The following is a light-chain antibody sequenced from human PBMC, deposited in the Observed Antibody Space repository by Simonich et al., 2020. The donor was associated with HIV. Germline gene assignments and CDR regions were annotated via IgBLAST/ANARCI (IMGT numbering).Light chain of an antibody. Sequence: IQLTQSPSFLSASVGDRVTITCRSSQGISSYLAWYQQKPRKAPKLLIYAASTLQSGVPSRCSGSGSGTEFTLTISSLQPEDFATYYCQQLNSYPITFGQGTRLEIK. CDR1: QGISSY. V-gene: IGKV1-9*01. CDR3: QQLNSYPIT. CDR2: AAS. J-gene: IGKJ5*01.